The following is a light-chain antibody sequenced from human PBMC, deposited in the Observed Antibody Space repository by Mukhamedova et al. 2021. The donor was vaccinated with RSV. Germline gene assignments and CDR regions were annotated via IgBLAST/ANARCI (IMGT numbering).Light chain of an antibody. J-gene: IGKJ2*03. CDR1: QSVLYSSNNKNY. CDR3: QQYYSTPHS. V-gene: IGKV4-1*01. Sequence: NCKSSQSVLYSSNNKNYLAWYQQKPGQPPKLLIYWASTRESGVPDRFSGSGSGTDFTLTISSLQAEDVAVYYCQQYYSTPHSFG. CDR2: WAS.